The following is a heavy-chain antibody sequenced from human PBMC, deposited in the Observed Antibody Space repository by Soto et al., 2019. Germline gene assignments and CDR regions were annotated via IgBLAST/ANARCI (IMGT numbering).Heavy chain of an antibody. CDR2: IKNKSDGETT. CDR3: TSGKYGAFHY. CDR1: GFTFSDDW. Sequence: EVQLVESGGVLVKSGGSLRLSCAASGFTFSDDWMNWVRQAPGKGLEWVGRIKNKSDGETTDYAAPVKGRFTISRDDSKSRVYSQMNDVSNDDTAVYHSTSGKYGAFHYWGQGTLVTVSS. J-gene: IGHJ4*03. V-gene: IGHV3-15*07. D-gene: IGHD4-17*01.